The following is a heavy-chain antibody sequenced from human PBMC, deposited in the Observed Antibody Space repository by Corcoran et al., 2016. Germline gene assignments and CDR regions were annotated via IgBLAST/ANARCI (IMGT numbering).Heavy chain of an antibody. V-gene: IGHV3-48*04. CDR1: GFTFSSYS. D-gene: IGHD3-22*01. CDR2: ISSSSSTI. CDR3: ARGITMIVVVSDDAFDI. J-gene: IGHJ3*02. Sequence: EVQLVESGGGLVQPGGSLRLSCAASGFTFSSYSMNWVRQAPGKGLEWVSYISSSSSTIYYADSVKGRFTISRDNAKNSLYLQMNSLRAEDTAVYYCARGITMIVVVSDDAFDIWGQGTMVTVSS.